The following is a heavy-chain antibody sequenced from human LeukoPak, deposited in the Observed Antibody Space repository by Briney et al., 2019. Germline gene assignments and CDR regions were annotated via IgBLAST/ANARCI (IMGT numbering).Heavy chain of an antibody. D-gene: IGHD3-22*01. CDR2: INPNSGGT. V-gene: IGHV1-2*02. CDR3: ARGYYDSSGYPVDY. CDR1: GYTFTGYY. Sequence: ASVKVSCKASGYTFTGYYMHWVRQAPGQGLEWMGWINPNSGGTNYAQKFQGRVTMTRDTSISTAYMELSRLRFDDTAVYYCARGYYDSSGYPVDYWGQGTLVTVSS. J-gene: IGHJ4*02.